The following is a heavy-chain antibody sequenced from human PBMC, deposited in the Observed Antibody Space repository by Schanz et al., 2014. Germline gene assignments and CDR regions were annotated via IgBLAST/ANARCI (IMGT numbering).Heavy chain of an antibody. CDR3: ARNRGSEGQNWYFDL. D-gene: IGHD1-26*01. CDR1: GFMFSSYG. CDR2: ISYDGSKK. Sequence: QVQLVESGGGVVQPGRSLRLSCAASGFMFSSYGMHWVRQAPGKGLEWVGVISYDGSKKSYADSVKGRFTISRDNSKYTLYLELNSQGADDTAVYYCARNRGSEGQNWYFDLWGRGTLVTVSS. V-gene: IGHV3-33*08. J-gene: IGHJ2*01.